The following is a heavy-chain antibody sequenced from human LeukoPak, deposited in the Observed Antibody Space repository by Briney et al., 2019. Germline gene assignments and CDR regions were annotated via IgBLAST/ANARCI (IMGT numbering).Heavy chain of an antibody. V-gene: IGHV4-59*08. CDR1: GGSISSYY. CDR3: ASSRQAGSYFDY. J-gene: IGHJ4*02. Sequence: SETLSLTCTVSGGSISSYYWSWIRQPPWKGLEWIGYIYYSGSTNYNPSLKSRVTISVDTSKNQFSLKLSSVTAADTAVYYCASSRQAGSYFDYWGQGTLVTVSS. CDR2: IYYSGST.